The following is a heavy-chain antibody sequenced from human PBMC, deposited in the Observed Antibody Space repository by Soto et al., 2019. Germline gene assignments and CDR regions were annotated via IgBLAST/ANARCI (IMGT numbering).Heavy chain of an antibody. D-gene: IGHD4-4*01. J-gene: IGHJ4*02. V-gene: IGHV1-18*01. CDR1: GFTFSSYG. CDR3: ARDGVAVTTGISGY. Sequence: QVQLVESGGGVVQPGRSLRLSCAASGFTFSSYGMHWVRQAPGKGLEWVGWISVYNGGTKYAQDFQDRVTMTTDTSTNTAYMELRSLRSDDTAVYYCARDGVAVTTGISGYWGQGTLVTVSS. CDR2: ISVYNGGT.